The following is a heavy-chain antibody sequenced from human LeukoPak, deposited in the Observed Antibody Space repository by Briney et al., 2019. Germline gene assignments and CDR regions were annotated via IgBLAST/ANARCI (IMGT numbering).Heavy chain of an antibody. CDR3: ARESGWFGELPFS. V-gene: IGHV3-48*03. D-gene: IGHD3-10*01. CDR2: ISSSGSTI. CDR1: GFTFSSYE. Sequence: GGSLRLSCAASGFTFSSYEMNWARQAPGKGLEWVSYISSSGSTIYYADSVKGRFTISRDNAKNSLYLQMNSLRAEDTAVYYCARESGWFGELPFSWGQGTLVTVSS. J-gene: IGHJ5*02.